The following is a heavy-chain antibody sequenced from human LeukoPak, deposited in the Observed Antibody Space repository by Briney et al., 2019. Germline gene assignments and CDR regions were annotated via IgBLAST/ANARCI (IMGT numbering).Heavy chain of an antibody. D-gene: IGHD3-22*01. V-gene: IGHV3-49*04. Sequence: GGSLRLSCTASGFNFGDSSINWVRQAPGKGLEWVGFIRSKTYGGTTDYAASVQGRFTIPRDDSKSIAYLQMSSLKTEDTAIYYCARTGYYYVLDYWGQGSLVTVSS. J-gene: IGHJ4*02. CDR1: GFNFGDSS. CDR3: ARTGYYYVLDY. CDR2: IRSKTYGGTT.